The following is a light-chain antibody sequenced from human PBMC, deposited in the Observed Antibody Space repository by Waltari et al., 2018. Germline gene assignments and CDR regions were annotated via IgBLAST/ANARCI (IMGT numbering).Light chain of an antibody. J-gene: IGKJ4*01. V-gene: IGKV1-33*01. CDR2: DAS. CDR1: QDITSY. CDR3: QQYDNLPGT. Sequence: DIQMTQSPSSLSASAGDRVTITCQASQDITSYLNWYRQKPGNAPQLLIYDASNLETGVPSRFSGSGSGTDFTFTISSLQPEDVATYDCQQYDNLPGTFGGGTKVEIK.